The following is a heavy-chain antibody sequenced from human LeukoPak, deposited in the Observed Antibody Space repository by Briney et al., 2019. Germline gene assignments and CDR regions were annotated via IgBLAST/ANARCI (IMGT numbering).Heavy chain of an antibody. CDR3: ARDRRWEQLHAFDI. CDR1: GGSITNSF. J-gene: IGHJ3*02. D-gene: IGHD1-26*01. Sequence: SEPLSLTCTVSGGSITNSFWSWIRQPPGKGLEWIAYVHYSEKTNYNPSLKNRLTISLDTSKNQFSLMLSSVTAADTAVYYCARDRRWEQLHAFDIWGQGTVVTVSS. V-gene: IGHV4-59*01. CDR2: VHYSEKT.